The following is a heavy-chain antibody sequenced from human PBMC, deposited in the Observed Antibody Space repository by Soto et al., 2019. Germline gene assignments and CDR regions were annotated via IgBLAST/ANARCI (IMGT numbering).Heavy chain of an antibody. CDR1: GGSISSGGYY. Sequence: QVQLQESGPGLVKPSQTLSLTCTVSGGSISSGGYYWSWIRQHPGKGLEWIGYIYDSGSTYYNPSLKDRVTIAVDTSINHFPLKLSAVTASDTAVYYGARARTDYYDGSGSLDYGGQGTLVTVSS. CDR2: IYDSGST. J-gene: IGHJ4*02. V-gene: IGHV4-31*03. D-gene: IGHD3-22*01. CDR3: ARARTDYYDGSGSLDY.